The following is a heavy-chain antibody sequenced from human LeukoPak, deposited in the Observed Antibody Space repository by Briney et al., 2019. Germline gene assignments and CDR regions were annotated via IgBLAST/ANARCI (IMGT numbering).Heavy chain of an antibody. J-gene: IGHJ4*02. Sequence: PSETLSLTCTVSGDSMTNYYWNWIRQPPGKGLEWIGEIYHSGATNYNPSLKSRVTMSVDKSKNQFALNLSSVTAADTAVYYCASGSHAVTTHFDYWGQGTLVTVSS. V-gene: IGHV4-59*12. CDR1: GDSMTNYY. D-gene: IGHD3-16*01. CDR3: ASGSHAVTTHFDY. CDR2: IYHSGAT.